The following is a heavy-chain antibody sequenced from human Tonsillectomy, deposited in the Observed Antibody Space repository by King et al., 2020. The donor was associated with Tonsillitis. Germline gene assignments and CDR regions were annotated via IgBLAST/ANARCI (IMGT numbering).Heavy chain of an antibody. D-gene: IGHD2-2*01. CDR2: INIYNGNT. CDR3: ARDHMPKLWGTGHFQH. Sequence: QLVQSGAEVKTPGASVKVSCKASGYTFSSYGISWVRQAPGQGLEWMGWINIYNGNTNYAQNIQGRVTMTTDTSTSTAYMELRSLRSDDTAVYYCARDHMPKLWGTGHFQHWGQGTLVTVSS. V-gene: IGHV1-18*01. J-gene: IGHJ1*01. CDR1: GYTFSSYG.